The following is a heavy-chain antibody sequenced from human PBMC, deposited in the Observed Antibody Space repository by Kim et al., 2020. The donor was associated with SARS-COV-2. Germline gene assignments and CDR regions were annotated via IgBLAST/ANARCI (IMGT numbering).Heavy chain of an antibody. V-gene: IGHV1-18*01. J-gene: IGHJ6*02. Sequence: NHARKLHDRVTMTPDTPTSTAYMELRSLRSDDTAVYYCARETVIAANYYGMDVWGQGTTVTVSS. CDR3: ARETVIAANYYGMDV. D-gene: IGHD4-4*01.